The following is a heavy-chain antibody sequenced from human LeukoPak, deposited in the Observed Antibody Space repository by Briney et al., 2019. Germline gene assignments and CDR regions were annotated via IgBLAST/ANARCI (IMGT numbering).Heavy chain of an antibody. D-gene: IGHD5-24*01. Sequence: PSGTLSLTCAVSGGSISSSNWWSWVRQPPGKGLEWIGEIYHSGSTNYNPSLKSRVTISVDKSKNQFSLKLSSVTAADTAVYYCARDRRRDGYCLDYWGQGTLVTVSS. CDR3: ARDRRRDGYCLDY. CDR2: IYHSGST. V-gene: IGHV4-4*02. J-gene: IGHJ4*02. CDR1: GGSISSSNW.